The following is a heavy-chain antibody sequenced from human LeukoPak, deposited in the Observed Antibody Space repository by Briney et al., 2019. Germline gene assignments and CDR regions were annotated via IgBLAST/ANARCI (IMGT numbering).Heavy chain of an antibody. CDR2: FDPEDGET. J-gene: IGHJ4*02. Sequence: ASVKVSCKVSGYTLTELSMHWVRQAPGKGLEWMGGFDPEDGETIYAQKFQGRVTMTEDTSTDTAYMELSSLRSEDTAVYHCATGHSSGWYYFDYWGQGTLVTVSS. CDR3: ATGHSSGWYYFDY. V-gene: IGHV1-24*01. CDR1: GYTLTELS. D-gene: IGHD6-19*01.